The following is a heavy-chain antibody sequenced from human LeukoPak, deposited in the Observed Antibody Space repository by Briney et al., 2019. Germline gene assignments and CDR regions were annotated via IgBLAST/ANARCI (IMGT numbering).Heavy chain of an antibody. J-gene: IGHJ6*03. CDR3: ARDQSGIAVAGTPAYYYYMDV. Sequence: SETLSLTCTVSGGSISSYYWSWIRQPAGKGLEWIGRIYTSGSTNYNPSLKSRVTMSVDTSKNQFSLKLSSVAAADTAVYYCARDQSGIAVAGTPAYYYYMDVWGKGTTVTISS. CDR2: IYTSGST. CDR1: GGSISSYY. V-gene: IGHV4-4*07. D-gene: IGHD6-19*01.